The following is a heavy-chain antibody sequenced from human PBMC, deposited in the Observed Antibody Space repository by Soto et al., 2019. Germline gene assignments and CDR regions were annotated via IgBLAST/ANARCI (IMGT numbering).Heavy chain of an antibody. CDR3: ARRFGTTFDY. Sequence: QVQLQESGPGLVKPSETLSLTCTVSGGSISSYYWSWIRQPPGKGLEWIGYIYYSGSTNYNPALTSRFNISVDTSKNQCSLKLSSVTAADTAVYYCARRFGTTFDYWGQGTLVTVSS. D-gene: IGHD1-7*01. CDR2: IYYSGST. CDR1: GGSISSYY. J-gene: IGHJ4*02. V-gene: IGHV4-59*01.